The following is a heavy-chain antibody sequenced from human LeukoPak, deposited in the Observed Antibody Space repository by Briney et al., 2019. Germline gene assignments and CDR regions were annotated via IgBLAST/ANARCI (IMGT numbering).Heavy chain of an antibody. CDR1: GFTFSSYS. CDR3: ARDRAVGAADAFDI. Sequence: KPGGSLRLSCAASGFTFSSYSMNWVRQAPGKGLEWVSSISSSSSYIYYADSVKGRFTISRDNAKNSLYLQMNSLRAGDTAVYYCARDRAVGAADAFDIWGQGTMVTVSS. D-gene: IGHD1-26*01. J-gene: IGHJ3*02. V-gene: IGHV3-21*01. CDR2: ISSSSSYI.